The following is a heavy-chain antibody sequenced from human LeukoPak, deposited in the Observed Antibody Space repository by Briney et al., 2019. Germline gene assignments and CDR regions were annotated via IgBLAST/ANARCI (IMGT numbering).Heavy chain of an antibody. Sequence: ASVKVSCKASGYTFNSYAMNWVRQAPGQGLEWMGWISAYNGNTNYAQKLQGRVTMTTDTSTSTAYMELRSLRSDDTAVYYCAREGLSLLWFGESYYMDVWGKGTTVTISS. J-gene: IGHJ6*03. CDR2: ISAYNGNT. V-gene: IGHV1-18*01. CDR1: GYTFNSYA. CDR3: AREGLSLLWFGESYYMDV. D-gene: IGHD3-10*01.